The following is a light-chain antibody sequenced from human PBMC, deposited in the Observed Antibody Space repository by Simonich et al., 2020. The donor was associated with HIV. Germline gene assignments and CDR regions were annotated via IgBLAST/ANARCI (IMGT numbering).Light chain of an antibody. Sequence: EIVMTQSPATLSVSTGERATLSCRASQSVSSNLAWYQQKPGQAPRLRIYGASTRATGIPARFSGSGSGTEFTLTISSMQSEDFAVYYCQQYNNWPPLTFGGGTKVEIK. J-gene: IGKJ4*01. CDR1: QSVSSN. CDR2: GAS. V-gene: IGKV3-15*01. CDR3: QQYNNWPPLT.